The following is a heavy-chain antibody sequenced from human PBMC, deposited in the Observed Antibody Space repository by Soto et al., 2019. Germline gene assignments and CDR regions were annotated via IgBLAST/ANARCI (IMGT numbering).Heavy chain of an antibody. D-gene: IGHD6-13*01. CDR1: GFTFSSYW. Sequence: GGSLRLSCAASGFTFSSYWMSWVRQAPGKGLEWVANIKQDGSEKYYVDSVKGRFTISRDNAKNSLYLQMNSLRAEDTAVYYCARVGGDLSSIWLIYYYYMDVWGKGTTVTVSS. CDR3: ARVGGDLSSIWLIYYYYMDV. CDR2: IKQDGSEK. J-gene: IGHJ6*03. V-gene: IGHV3-7*01.